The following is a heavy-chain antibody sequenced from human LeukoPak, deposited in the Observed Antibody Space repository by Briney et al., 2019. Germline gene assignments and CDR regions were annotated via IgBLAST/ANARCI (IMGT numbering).Heavy chain of an antibody. Sequence: NSSETLSLTCTVSGGSISSSSYYWGWIRQPPGKGLEWIGNIYYSGSTNYNPSLKSRVTMSVDTSKIQFSLKLSSVTAADTAVYYCARRVARTGIYAFDIWGQGTMVTVSS. CDR2: IYYSGST. CDR3: ARRVARTGIYAFDI. J-gene: IGHJ3*02. CDR1: GGSISSSSYY. D-gene: IGHD1-1*01. V-gene: IGHV4-39*07.